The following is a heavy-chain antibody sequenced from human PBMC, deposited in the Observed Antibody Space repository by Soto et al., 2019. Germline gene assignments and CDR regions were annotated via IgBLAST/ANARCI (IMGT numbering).Heavy chain of an antibody. V-gene: IGHV3-30-3*01. D-gene: IGHD6-6*01. J-gene: IGHJ6*02. CDR3: ARDQGLYSSSSFNYYYGMDV. CDR1: GFTCSSYA. Sequence: PGGSLRLSCAASGFTCSSYAMHWVRQAPGKGLEWVAVISYDGSNKYYADSVKGRFTISRDNSKNTLYLQMNSLRAEDTAVYYCARDQGLYSSSSFNYYYGMDVWGQGTTVTVSS. CDR2: ISYDGSNK.